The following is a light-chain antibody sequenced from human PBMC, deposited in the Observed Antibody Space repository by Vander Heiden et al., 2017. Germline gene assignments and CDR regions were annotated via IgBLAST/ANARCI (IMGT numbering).Light chain of an antibody. CDR2: DTS. V-gene: IGKV3-20*01. J-gene: IGKJ5*01. CDR3: QQYGSSPPIT. CDR1: QSVSSSY. Sequence: EVVMTQSPGTLSLSPGERATLSCRASQSVSSSYLAWYQQKPGQAPRLLIYDTSSSATGIPDRFSGSGSGTDFTLTISRLEPEDFAVYHCQQYGSSPPITFGQGTRLEIK.